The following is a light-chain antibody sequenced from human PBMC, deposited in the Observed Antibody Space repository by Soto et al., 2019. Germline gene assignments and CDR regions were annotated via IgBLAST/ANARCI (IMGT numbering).Light chain of an antibody. CDR3: MQALQTPLT. CDR1: QSLLHSNGYNY. Sequence: DLVMTQSPLSLPVTPGEPASISCRSSQSLLHSNGYNYLDWYLQKSGQSPQLLIYLGSNRASGVPDRFSGSGSGTDFTLKISRVEAEDVGVYYCMQALQTPLTFGQGTKVEIK. V-gene: IGKV2-28*01. CDR2: LGS. J-gene: IGKJ1*01.